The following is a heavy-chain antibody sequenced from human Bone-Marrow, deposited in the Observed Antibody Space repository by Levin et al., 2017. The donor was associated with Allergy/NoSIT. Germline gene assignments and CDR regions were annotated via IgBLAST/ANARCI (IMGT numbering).Heavy chain of an antibody. J-gene: IGHJ4*02. CDR1: GYTFTSHH. CDR3: ARSEYKTFPLEL. V-gene: IGHV1-2*02. Sequence: ASVKVSCKASGYTFTSHHLQWARQAPGQGLEWMGYINPNSGATKSSPKFQGRLSLTRDTSIATAYMELSDLTFDDTALYFCARSEYKTFPLELWGQGTLVTVSS. D-gene: IGHD2/OR15-2a*01. CDR2: INPNSGAT.